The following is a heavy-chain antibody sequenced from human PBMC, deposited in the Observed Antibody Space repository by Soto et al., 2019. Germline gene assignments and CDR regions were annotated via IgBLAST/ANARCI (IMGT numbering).Heavy chain of an antibody. CDR3: ATRAPLYGDPN. CDR1: GDSISHSW. V-gene: IGHV4-4*02. D-gene: IGHD4-17*01. Sequence: XXTLSLPCAVSGDSISHSWWPWVRQPPGKGLEWIGEISHRGSTNYNPSLKSRVTISVDRSKTQFYLNMNPLTAADTAIYYCATRAPLYGDPNWGQGTLVTVSS. J-gene: IGHJ4*02. CDR2: ISHRGST.